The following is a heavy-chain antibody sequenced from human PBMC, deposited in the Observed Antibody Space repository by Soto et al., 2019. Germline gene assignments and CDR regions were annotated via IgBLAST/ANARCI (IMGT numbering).Heavy chain of an antibody. J-gene: IGHJ4*02. D-gene: IGHD6-6*01. CDR3: TKSSGGSSSVGMDY. CDR2: ITRDGYNK. Sequence: GGSLRLSCAGSGFIFKNYALNWVRQAPGKGLEWVASITRDGYNKYYADSVKGRFTISRDNSRDTLSLQMTALRTEDSSIYYCTKSSGGSSSVGMDYWGQGTRVTVSS. V-gene: IGHV3-30*04. CDR1: GFIFKNYA.